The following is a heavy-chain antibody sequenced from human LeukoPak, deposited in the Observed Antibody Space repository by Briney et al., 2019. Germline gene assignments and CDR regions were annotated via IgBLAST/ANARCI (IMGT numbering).Heavy chain of an antibody. J-gene: IGHJ4*02. Sequence: ASVKVSFKASRYTFNIYGMGWVRQAPGQGLEWMGWISAYNGNTNYAQKLQGRVTMTTDTSTSTAYMELRSLRSDDTAVYYCARGGYSYGYMGYFDYGGQGTLVTVSS. V-gene: IGHV1-18*01. D-gene: IGHD5-18*01. CDR3: ARGGYSYGYMGYFDY. CDR2: ISAYNGNT. CDR1: RYTFNIYG.